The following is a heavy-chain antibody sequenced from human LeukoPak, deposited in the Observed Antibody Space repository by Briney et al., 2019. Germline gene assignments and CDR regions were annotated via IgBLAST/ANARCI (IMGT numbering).Heavy chain of an antibody. J-gene: IGHJ3*02. Sequence: SETLSLTCTVSGGSISSSSYYWGWIRQPPGKGLEWIGSIYYRGSTYYNPSLKSRVTISVDTSKNQFSLKLSSVTAADTAVYYCAKSRASLIVGATQYAFDIWGQGTMVTVSS. CDR2: IYYRGST. V-gene: IGHV4-39*07. CDR1: GGSISSSSYY. CDR3: AKSRASLIVGATQYAFDI. D-gene: IGHD1-26*01.